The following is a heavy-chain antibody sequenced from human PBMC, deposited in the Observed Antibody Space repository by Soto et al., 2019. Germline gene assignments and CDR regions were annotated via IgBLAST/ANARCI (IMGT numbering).Heavy chain of an antibody. CDR1: GFNFNNYG. D-gene: IGHD2-2*01. Sequence: EVQLLESGGDLVQPGGSLRLSCAASGFNFNNYGMNWVRQAPGKGLEWVSAISGRGGSTYYADSVKGRFTIARDNSQNTLYRQMTKMKEEDTEVYYCASGPYCSTTCCHDFDYWGQGPLVTVSS. J-gene: IGHJ4*02. CDR3: ASGPYCSTTCCHDFDY. CDR2: ISGRGGST. V-gene: IGHV3-23*01.